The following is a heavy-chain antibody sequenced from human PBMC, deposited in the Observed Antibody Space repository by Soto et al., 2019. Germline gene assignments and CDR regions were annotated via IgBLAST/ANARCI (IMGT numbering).Heavy chain of an antibody. V-gene: IGHV4-59*01. CDR2: IYYSGST. J-gene: IGHJ6*02. D-gene: IGHD2-2*01. Sequence: QVQLQESGPGLVKPSETLSLTCTVSGGSISSYYWSWIRQPPGKGLEWIGYIYYSGSTNYNPSLKSRVTISVDTSKTQFSLKLSSVTAADTAVYYCARQVVPAATYYYYGIDVWGQGTTVTVSS. CDR3: ARQVVPAATYYYYGIDV. CDR1: GGSISSYY.